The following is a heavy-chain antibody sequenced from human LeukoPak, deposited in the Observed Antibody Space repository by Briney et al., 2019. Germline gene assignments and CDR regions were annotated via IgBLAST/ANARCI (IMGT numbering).Heavy chain of an antibody. CDR3: SRDGAEGSKSAFDS. J-gene: IGHJ3*02. D-gene: IGHD2-2*01. V-gene: IGHV3-72*01. CDR2: IRRRSNKYTT. Sequence: GGSLTLSCAASGFTFSDYILDWVRQAPGKGLEWVGRIRRRSNKYTTEYAASVKGRISITRDDSKNSLYLHMSSLKTEDTAVYYCSRDGAEGSKSAFDSWGQGTMVTVSS. CDR1: GFTFSDYI.